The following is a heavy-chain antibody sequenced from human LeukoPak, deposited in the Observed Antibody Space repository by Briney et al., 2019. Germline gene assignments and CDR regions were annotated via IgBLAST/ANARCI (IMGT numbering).Heavy chain of an antibody. V-gene: IGHV3-7*01. J-gene: IGHJ6*02. Sequence: GGSLRLSCGASGFTLSSYWMTWVRQAPGKGLEWVANIKEDGSKKYYVESVRGRFTISRDNAENSLYLQMNSLRAEDTAVYYCARSGPGVRGVIISYYYYGMDVWGQGTTVTVSS. D-gene: IGHD3-10*01. CDR1: GFTLSSYW. CDR2: IKEDGSKK. CDR3: ARSGPGVRGVIISYYYYGMDV.